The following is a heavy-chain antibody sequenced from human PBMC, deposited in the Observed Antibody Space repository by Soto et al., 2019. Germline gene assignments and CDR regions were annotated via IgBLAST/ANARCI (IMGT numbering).Heavy chain of an antibody. CDR1: GESLNYYY. D-gene: IGHD2-21*01. CDR2: FYQGGST. Sequence: HVQLRQWGAGLLKPSDTLSLTCAVYGESLNYYYWSRIRQAPGKGLEWIGEFYQGGSTHYNPSVKSRVTISVDLSSQQFSLKLTSVTAADTATYYCARGMWPDRFANWGQGTLVTVSS. J-gene: IGHJ5*02. V-gene: IGHV4-34*01. CDR3: ARGMWPDRFAN.